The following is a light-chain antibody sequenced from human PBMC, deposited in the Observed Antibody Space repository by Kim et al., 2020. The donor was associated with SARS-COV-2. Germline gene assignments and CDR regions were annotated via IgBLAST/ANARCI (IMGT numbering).Light chain of an antibody. CDR3: QQYKSYSYT. CDR2: KAS. CDR1: ESISSW. J-gene: IGKJ2*01. Sequence: SASVGDRVTITCRASESISSWLAWYQQKPGKAPNLLIYKASSLESGVPSRFSGSGSGTEFTRTITGLQPDDLATYYCQQYKSYSYTFGQGTKLEI. V-gene: IGKV1-5*03.